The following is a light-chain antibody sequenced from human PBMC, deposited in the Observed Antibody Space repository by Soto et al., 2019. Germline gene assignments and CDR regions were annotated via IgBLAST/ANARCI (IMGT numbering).Light chain of an antibody. V-gene: IGKV3-15*01. J-gene: IGKJ2*01. CDR2: AAS. CDR3: QQYNDWPPYT. CDR1: QSVRSD. Sequence: EIVLTQSPATLSVSPGERSTLSCRASQSVRSDLAWYQQKPGQTPRLLIYAASTRVTGIPVRFSGSGSDTEFTLTISSLQSEDVAIYNCQQYNDWPPYTFGQGTKLEIK.